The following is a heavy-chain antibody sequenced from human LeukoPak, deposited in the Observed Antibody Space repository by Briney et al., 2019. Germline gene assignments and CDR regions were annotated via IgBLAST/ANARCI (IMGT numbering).Heavy chain of an antibody. CDR2: INHSGST. Sequence: PSETLSLTCAVYGGSFSGYYWSWIRQPPGKGLEWIGEINHSGSTNYNPSLKSRVTISVDTSKNQFSLKLSSVTAADTAVYYCARRRDDAFDIWGQGTMVTVSS. CDR3: ARRRDDAFDI. V-gene: IGHV4-34*01. CDR1: GGSFSGYY. J-gene: IGHJ3*02.